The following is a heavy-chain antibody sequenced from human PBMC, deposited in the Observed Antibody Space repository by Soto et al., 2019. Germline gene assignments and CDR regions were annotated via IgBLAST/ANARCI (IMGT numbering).Heavy chain of an antibody. CDR3: AKDLGQYIAALIYY. CDR1: GFTFSSDG. CDR2: ISYDGSNK. D-gene: IGHD6-13*01. Sequence: QVQLVESGGGVVQPGRSLRLSCAASGFTFSSDGMHWVRQAPGKGLEWVAVISYDGSNKYYADSVKGRFTISRDKFKNTLYLQMNSLRAEDTAVSYCAKDLGQYIAALIYYWGQGTLVTVSS. J-gene: IGHJ4*02. V-gene: IGHV3-30*18.